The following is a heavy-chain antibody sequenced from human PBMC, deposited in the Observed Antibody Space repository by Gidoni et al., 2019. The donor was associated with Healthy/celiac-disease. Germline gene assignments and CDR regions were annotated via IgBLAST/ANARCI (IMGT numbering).Heavy chain of an antibody. CDR1: GFTVSSNY. CDR3: ARDLYSNYDY. CDR2: IDSGGST. V-gene: IGHV3-66*02. D-gene: IGHD4-4*01. J-gene: IGHJ4*02. Sequence: EVQLVESGGGLVQPGWSLRLPCAASGFTVSSNYMSWVRQAPGKGLEWVSVIDSGGSTYYADSVKGRFTIARDNSKNTLYLQMNSLRAEDTAVYYCARDLYSNYDYWGQGTLVTVSS.